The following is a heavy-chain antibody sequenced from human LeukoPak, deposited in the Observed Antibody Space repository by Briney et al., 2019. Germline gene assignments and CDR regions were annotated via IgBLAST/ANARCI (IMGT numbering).Heavy chain of an antibody. CDR1: GFTFSTYA. V-gene: IGHV3-30*04. Sequence: GGSLRLSCAASGFTFSTYAMHWVRQAPGKGLEWGTVITYDGSNKYYADSVKGRFTISRDNSKNTLYLQMNSLRAEDTAMYYCARSLGAVDCKPHFDYWGQGTLVTVSS. CDR2: ITYDGSNK. J-gene: IGHJ4*02. CDR3: ARSLGAVDCKPHFDY. D-gene: IGHD2/OR15-2a*01.